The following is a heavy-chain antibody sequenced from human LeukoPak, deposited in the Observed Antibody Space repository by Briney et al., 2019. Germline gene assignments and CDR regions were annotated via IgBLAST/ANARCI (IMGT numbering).Heavy chain of an antibody. J-gene: IGHJ4*02. V-gene: IGHV4-61*02. D-gene: IGHD5-18*01. CDR1: GGSISSGSYY. Sequence: SETLSLTCTVSGGSISSGSYYWTWIRQPAGTGLEWIGRIYTSGSTNHNPSLKSRVTISLDTSKNQFSLELISVTAADTAVYFCARERTDTSMDYWGQGTLVTVSS. CDR2: IYTSGST. CDR3: ARERTDTSMDY.